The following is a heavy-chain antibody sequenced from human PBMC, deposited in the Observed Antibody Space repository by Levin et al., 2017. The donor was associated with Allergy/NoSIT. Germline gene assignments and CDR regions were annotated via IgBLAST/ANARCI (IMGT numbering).Heavy chain of an antibody. Sequence: SQTLSLTCSVSGGSISSYYWNWIRQPPGKGLEWIGYIYYSDRNYYNPSLESRVTISGDTSKNQVSLKLSSVTAADTAVYYCARATGTWAGYYFDHWGQGTLVTVSS. V-gene: IGHV4-59*01. CDR3: ARATGTWAGYYFDH. CDR2: IYYSDRN. J-gene: IGHJ4*02. CDR1: GGSISSYY. D-gene: IGHD1-1*01.